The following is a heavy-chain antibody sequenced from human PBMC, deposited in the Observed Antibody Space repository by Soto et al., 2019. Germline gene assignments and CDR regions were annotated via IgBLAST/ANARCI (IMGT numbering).Heavy chain of an antibody. J-gene: IGHJ4*02. V-gene: IGHV4-34*01. CDR3: AREPSGSQAFDY. D-gene: IGHD3-10*01. CDR1: GGSFSGDY. Sequence: PSETLSLTCAVYGGSFSGDYWSWIRQPPGKGLEWIGEIHHSGRTNYNPSPKSRVTISVDKSKNQFSLKLSSVTAADTAVYYCAREPSGSQAFDYWGQGTLVTVSS. CDR2: IHHSGRT.